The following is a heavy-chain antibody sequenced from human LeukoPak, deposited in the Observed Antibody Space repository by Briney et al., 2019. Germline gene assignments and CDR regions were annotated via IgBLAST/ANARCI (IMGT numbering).Heavy chain of an antibody. D-gene: IGHD2-21*02. CDR3: AINAYCGGDCYSDFDY. V-gene: IGHV3-53*01. Sequence: GGSLRLSCAASGFTVSSNYMSWVRQAPGKGLEGVAVIYSGGSTYYADSVKGRFTISRDNSKNTLYLQMNSLRAEDTAVYYCAINAYCGGDCYSDFDYWGQGTLVTVSS. CDR2: IYSGGST. CDR1: GFTVSSNY. J-gene: IGHJ4*02.